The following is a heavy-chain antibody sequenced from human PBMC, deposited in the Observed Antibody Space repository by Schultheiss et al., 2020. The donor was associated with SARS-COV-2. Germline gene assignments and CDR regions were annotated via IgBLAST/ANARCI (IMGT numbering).Heavy chain of an antibody. Sequence: SETLSLTCAVYGGSFSGYYWSWIRQPPGKRLEWIGYIYYSGSTNYNPSLKSRVTILIDTSKNQFSLKLSSVTAADTAVYYCAGMGATRQFDYWGQGTLVTVSS. CDR2: IYYSGST. V-gene: IGHV4-59*01. CDR3: AGMGATRQFDY. J-gene: IGHJ4*02. D-gene: IGHD1-26*01. CDR1: GGSFSGYY.